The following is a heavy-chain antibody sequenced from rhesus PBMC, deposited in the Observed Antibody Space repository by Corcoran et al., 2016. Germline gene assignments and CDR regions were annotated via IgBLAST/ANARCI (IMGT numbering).Heavy chain of an antibody. CDR1: CFTSGNSD. J-gene: IGHJ4*01. CDR2: ISSGGSI. D-gene: IGHD6-13*01. CDR3: AKDTGSSWSLSFDC. V-gene: IGHV3S43*01. Sequence: VQLVESGGGLVTPGGSLSPSCAAHCFTSGNSDLIWIRQAPGKGLEWVSYISSGGSIYYSDSVKGRFTISRDNAKNTLYLQMSSLRVEDTAVYYCAKDTGSSWSLSFDCWGQGVLVTVSS.